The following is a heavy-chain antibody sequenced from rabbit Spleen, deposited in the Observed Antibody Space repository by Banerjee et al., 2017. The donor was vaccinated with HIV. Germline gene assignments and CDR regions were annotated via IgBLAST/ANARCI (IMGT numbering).Heavy chain of an antibody. CDR1: GFTLSSYY. J-gene: IGHJ4*01. CDR3: ARDLAGVIGWNFSL. V-gene: IGHV1S40*01. Sequence: QSLEESGGGLVKPGASLTLTCKASGFTLSSYYMCWVRQAPGKGLTWIACINAVTGKAVYATWAKGRFTFSKTSSTTVALQMTSLTAADTATYFCARDLAGVIGWNFSLWGQGTLVTVS. CDR2: INAVTGKA. D-gene: IGHD4-1*01.